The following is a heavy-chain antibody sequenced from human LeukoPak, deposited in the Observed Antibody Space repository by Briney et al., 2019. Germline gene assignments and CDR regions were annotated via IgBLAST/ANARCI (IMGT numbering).Heavy chain of an antibody. CDR3: AKDGGRYSSSWFDY. D-gene: IGHD6-13*01. V-gene: IGHV3-7*03. J-gene: IGHJ4*02. CDR1: GFTFSSYW. Sequence: GGSLRLSCAASGFTFSSYWMSWVRQAPGKGLEWVANIKQDGSQKYDVDSVKGRFTISRDNAKNSLYLQMNSLRAEDTALYYCAKDGGRYSSSWFDYWGQETLVTVSS. CDR2: IKQDGSQK.